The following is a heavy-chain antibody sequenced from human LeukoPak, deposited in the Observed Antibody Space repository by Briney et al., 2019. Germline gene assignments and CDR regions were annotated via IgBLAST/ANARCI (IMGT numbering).Heavy chain of an antibody. CDR3: ARGGWYVFDY. CDR1: GGSISSYY. CDR2: IYYSGST. D-gene: IGHD6-19*01. V-gene: IGHV4-59*01. J-gene: IGHJ4*02. Sequence: PSETLSLTCTVSGGSISSYYWSWIRQPPGRGLEWIGYIYYSGSTNYNPSLKSRVTISVDTSKNQFSLKLSSVTAADTAVYYCARGGWYVFDYWGQGTLDTVSS.